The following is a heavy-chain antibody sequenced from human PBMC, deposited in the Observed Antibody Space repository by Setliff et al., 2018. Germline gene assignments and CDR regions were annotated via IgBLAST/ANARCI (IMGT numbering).Heavy chain of an antibody. CDR2: IIPIFGTT. Sequence: SVKVSCKASRGTFSSYGITWVRQAPGQGLEWMGGIIPIFGTTDYAQKFQGRVTITTDESTSTAYMEMSSLRSEDTAVYYCARERGDIVSTTSYYYYMDVWGKGTTVTV. V-gene: IGHV1-69*05. CDR3: ARERGDIVSTTSYYYYMDV. J-gene: IGHJ6*03. CDR1: RGTFSSYG. D-gene: IGHD5-12*01.